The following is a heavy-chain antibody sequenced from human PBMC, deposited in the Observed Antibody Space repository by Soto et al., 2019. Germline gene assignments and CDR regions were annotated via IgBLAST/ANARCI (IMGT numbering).Heavy chain of an antibody. V-gene: IGHV4-4*07. J-gene: IGHJ5*02. CDR1: GGSIFSFY. Sequence: LSRTCTVSGGSIFSFYWTWIRQPAGKGLEWIGRIYTTGSSNYNPSLKGRVSMSVDTSKNQFSMNLISVTAADTAVYYCARVGGGVWSPGREPWGQGILVTVSS. CDR2: IYTTGSS. D-gene: IGHD3-10*01. CDR3: ARVGGGVWSPGREP.